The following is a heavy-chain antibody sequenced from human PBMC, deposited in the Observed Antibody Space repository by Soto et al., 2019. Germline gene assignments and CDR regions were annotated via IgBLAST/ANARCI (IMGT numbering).Heavy chain of an antibody. J-gene: IGHJ5*02. CDR1: GGSFSGDY. Sequence: PSETLSLTCTVYGGSFSGDYWSWIRQPPGKGLEWIGEINHSGSTNYNPSLKSRVTISVDTSKNQFSLKLSSVTAADTAVYYCARGPHSSSWYLVRRFDPWGQGTLVTVSS. CDR2: INHSGST. CDR3: ARGPHSSSWYLVRRFDP. D-gene: IGHD6-13*01. V-gene: IGHV4-34*01.